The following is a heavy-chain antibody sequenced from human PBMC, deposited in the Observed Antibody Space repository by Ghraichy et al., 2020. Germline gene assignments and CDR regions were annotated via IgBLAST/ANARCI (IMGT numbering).Heavy chain of an antibody. CDR3: ARGVKRWLQSSYYFDY. D-gene: IGHD5-24*01. CDR1: GGSFSGYY. CDR2: INHSGST. V-gene: IGHV4-34*01. J-gene: IGHJ4*02. Sequence: SETLSLTCAVYGGSFSGYYWSWIRQPPGKGLEWIGEINHSGSTNYNPSLKSRVTISVDTSKNQFSLKLSSVTAADTAVYYCARGVKRWLQSSYYFDYWGQGTLVTVSS.